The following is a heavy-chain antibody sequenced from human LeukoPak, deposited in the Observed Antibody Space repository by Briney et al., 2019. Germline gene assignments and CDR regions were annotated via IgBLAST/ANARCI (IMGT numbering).Heavy chain of an antibody. CDR2: INPNSGGT. J-gene: IGHJ4*02. CDR3: AREKMVGAPKLLDY. CDR1: GYTFTGYY. D-gene: IGHD1-26*01. Sequence: ASVKVSCKASGYTFTGYYLHWVRQAPGQGLEWMGWINPNSGGTNYAQKFQGRVTMNRETSISTVHMELSRLRSDDTAVYLCAREKMVGAPKLLDYWGQGTLVTVSS. V-gene: IGHV1-2*02.